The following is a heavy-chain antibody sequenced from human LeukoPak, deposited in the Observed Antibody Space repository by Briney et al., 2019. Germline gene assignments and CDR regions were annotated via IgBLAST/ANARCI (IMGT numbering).Heavy chain of an antibody. Sequence: PSETLSLTCTVSGYSISSGYFWGWIRQPPGKGLEWIGSFYHSGSTYSNPSLKSRFTISVDTSKNQFSLKLTSVTAADTAMYYCARVDYVWGSYRSPFAYWGPGTLVTVSS. J-gene: IGHJ4*02. V-gene: IGHV4-38-2*02. CDR3: ARVDYVWGSYRSPFAY. D-gene: IGHD3-16*02. CDR1: GYSISSGYF. CDR2: FYHSGST.